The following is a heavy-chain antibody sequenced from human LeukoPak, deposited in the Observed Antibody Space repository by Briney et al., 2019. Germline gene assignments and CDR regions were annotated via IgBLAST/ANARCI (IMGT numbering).Heavy chain of an antibody. Sequence: PGGSLRLSCAASEFTFFTYSMSWVRQAPGKGLEWVANIKQDGSEKYYVDSVKGRFTISRDNAKNLLYLQMNSLRAEDTAVYYCAELGITMIGGVWGKGTTVTISS. CDR2: IKQDGSEK. D-gene: IGHD3-10*02. CDR3: AELGITMIGGV. CDR1: EFTFFTYS. V-gene: IGHV3-7*01. J-gene: IGHJ6*04.